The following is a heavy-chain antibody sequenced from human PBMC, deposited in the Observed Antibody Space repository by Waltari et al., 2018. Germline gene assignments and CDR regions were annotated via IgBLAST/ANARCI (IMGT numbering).Heavy chain of an antibody. CDR3: ARGGSSPIYGVDV. J-gene: IGHJ6*02. CDR1: GYRFINYP. CDR2: TSPDGVFT. V-gene: IGHV1-46*01. Sequence: QVHLVQPGAEVQKPGASVKIYCKASGYRFINYPTHCVRLAPGQGTWGMGGTSPDGVFTSYAHKFQGRVTMTWDTSMSTSFLHLSRLTSDDTALYFCARGGSSPIYGVDVWGQGTAVTVSS. D-gene: IGHD3-10*01.